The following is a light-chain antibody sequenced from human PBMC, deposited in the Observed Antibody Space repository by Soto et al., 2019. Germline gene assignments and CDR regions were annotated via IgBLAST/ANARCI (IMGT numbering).Light chain of an antibody. CDR3: HQFGMSPFT. CDR2: GPS. CDR1: QSVRSNY. J-gene: IGKJ3*01. Sequence: EVVLTQSPGTLSLSPGESATLSCRASQSVRSNYFAWYQQRPGQAPRLLVYGPSVRAAGIPDRFRGSGSRTDFNLTINRVEPEDFAVYYYHQFGMSPFTFGPGTTLDIK. V-gene: IGKV3-20*01.